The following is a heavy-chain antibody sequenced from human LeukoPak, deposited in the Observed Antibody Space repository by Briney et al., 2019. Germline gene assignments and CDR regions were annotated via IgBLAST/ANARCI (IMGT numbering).Heavy chain of an antibody. J-gene: IGHJ6*02. D-gene: IGHD3-10*01. CDR1: GGSFSGYY. V-gene: IGHV4-34*01. Sequence: SETLSLTCAVYGGSFSGYYWSWIRQPPGKGLEWIGEINHSGSTNYNPSLKSRITMSVDTSKNQFSLKLSSVTAADTAVYYCARGRKTRYGSGSSWAYGMDVWAKGPRSPSP. CDR2: INHSGST. CDR3: ARGRKTRYGSGSSWAYGMDV.